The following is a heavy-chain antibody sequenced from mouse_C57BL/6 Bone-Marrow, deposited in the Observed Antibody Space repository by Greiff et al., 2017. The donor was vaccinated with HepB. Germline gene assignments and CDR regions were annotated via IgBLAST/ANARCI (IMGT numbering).Heavy chain of an antibody. CDR1: GYTFTSYW. CDR2: IYPGSGST. Sequence: VQLQQPGAELVKPGASVKMSCKASGYTFTSYWITWVKQRPGQGLEWIGDIYPGSGSTNYNEKFKSKATLTVDTSSSTAYMQLSSLTSEDSAVYYCAREAFYGYDVDYYAMDYWGQGTSVTVSS. D-gene: IGHD2-2*01. J-gene: IGHJ4*01. CDR3: AREAFYGYDVDYYAMDY. V-gene: IGHV1-55*01.